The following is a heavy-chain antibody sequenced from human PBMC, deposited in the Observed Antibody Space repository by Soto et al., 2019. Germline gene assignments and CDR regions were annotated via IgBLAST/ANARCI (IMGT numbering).Heavy chain of an antibody. CDR3: ASWVVTPGYFDY. CDR2: IIPIFGTA. Sequence: SVKVSCKASGGTFSSYAISWVRQAPGQGLEWMGGIIPIFGTANYAQKFQGRVTITADESTSTAYMELSSLRSEDTAVYYCASWVVTPGYFDYWGQGTLVTVS. J-gene: IGHJ4*02. CDR1: GGTFSSYA. D-gene: IGHD2-15*01. V-gene: IGHV1-69*13.